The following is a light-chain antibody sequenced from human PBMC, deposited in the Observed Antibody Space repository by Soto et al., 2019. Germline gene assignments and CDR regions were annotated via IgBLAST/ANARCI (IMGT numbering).Light chain of an antibody. CDR1: QSVSSD. Sequence: EIVFTQSPGPLSLSPGERATLSCRASQSVSSDLAWYHKKPGQAPRLLIYGASTRATGIPARFSGSGSGTDCTLTISSLEPEDIAVYYCQQRSNWRVTLGGGTKVDIK. V-gene: IGKV3-11*01. CDR2: GAS. CDR3: QQRSNWRVT. J-gene: IGKJ4*01.